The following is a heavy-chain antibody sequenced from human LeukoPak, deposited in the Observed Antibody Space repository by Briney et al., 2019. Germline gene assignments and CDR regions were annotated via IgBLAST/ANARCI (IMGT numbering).Heavy chain of an antibody. CDR1: GFTFSSYG. J-gene: IGHJ5*02. Sequence: PGGSLRLSCAASGFTFSSYGMHWVRQAPGKGLEGVAFIRYDGSNKYYADSVKGRFTISRDNSKNTLYLQMNSLRAEDTAVYYCAKDKSSSWPSNWFDPWGQGTLVTVSS. CDR2: IRYDGSNK. D-gene: IGHD6-13*01. V-gene: IGHV3-30*02. CDR3: AKDKSSSWPSNWFDP.